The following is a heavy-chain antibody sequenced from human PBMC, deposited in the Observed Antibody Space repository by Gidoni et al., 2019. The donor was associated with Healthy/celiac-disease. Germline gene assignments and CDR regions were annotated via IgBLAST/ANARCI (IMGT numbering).Heavy chain of an antibody. Sequence: EVQLLESGGGLVQPGGSLSLSCAASGFTFSSYAMSWVRQAPGKGLEWVSAISGSGGSTYYADSVKGRFTISRDNSKNTLYLQMNSLRAEDTAVYYCAMFPGAVQPTIFGVVSNFDYWGQGNLVTVSS. CDR3: AMFPGAVQPTIFGVVSNFDY. V-gene: IGHV3-23*01. CDR1: GFTFSSYA. D-gene: IGHD3-3*01. CDR2: ISGSGGST. J-gene: IGHJ4*02.